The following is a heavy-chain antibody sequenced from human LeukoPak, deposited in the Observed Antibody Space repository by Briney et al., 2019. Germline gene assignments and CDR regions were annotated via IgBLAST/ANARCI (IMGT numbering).Heavy chain of an antibody. D-gene: IGHD6-19*01. V-gene: IGHV4-39*01. J-gene: IGHJ4*02. CDR3: ARHYSSGWSG. CDR2: IYYSGST. CDR1: GGSISSSSYY. Sequence: SETLSLTCTVSGGSISSSSYYWGWIRQPPGKGLEWIGSIYYSGSTYYNPSLKSRVTISVDTSKNQFSLKLSSVTAADTAVYYCARHYSSGWSGWGQGTWSPSPQ.